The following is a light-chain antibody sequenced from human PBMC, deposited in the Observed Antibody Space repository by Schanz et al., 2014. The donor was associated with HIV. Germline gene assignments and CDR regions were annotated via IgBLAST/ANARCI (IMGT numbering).Light chain of an antibody. J-gene: IGLJ3*02. V-gene: IGLV1-44*01. CDR2: NDH. CDR3: ATWDDSLNGWV. Sequence: QSVLTQPPSASGTPGQRVTISCSGSNSNIGSTPVHWYQPLPGTAPRLLLYNDHFRPSGVPGRFSGSRSGTSASLAISGLQSEDEADYYCATWDDSLNGWVFGGGTKLTVL. CDR1: NSNIGSTP.